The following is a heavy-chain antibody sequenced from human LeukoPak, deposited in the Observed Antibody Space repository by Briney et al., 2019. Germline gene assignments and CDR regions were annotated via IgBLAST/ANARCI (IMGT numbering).Heavy chain of an antibody. J-gene: IGHJ4*02. D-gene: IGHD1-1*01. CDR2: ISAYNGNT. CDR1: GYTFTSYG. Sequence: GASVTVSCKASGYTFTSYGISWVRQAPGQGLEWMGWISAYNGNTNYAQKLQGRVTMTTDTSTSTAYMELRSLRSDDTAVYYCARENPGTTGTTYPFDYWGQGTLVTVSS. V-gene: IGHV1-18*01. CDR3: ARENPGTTGTTYPFDY.